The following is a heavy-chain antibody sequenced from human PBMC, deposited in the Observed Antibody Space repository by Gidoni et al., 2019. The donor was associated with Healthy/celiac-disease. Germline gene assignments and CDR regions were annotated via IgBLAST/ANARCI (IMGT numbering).Heavy chain of an antibody. J-gene: IGHJ4*02. CDR2: IIPIPGVT. CDR3: ARGVSVTTGGFYFDY. V-gene: IGHV1-69*02. D-gene: IGHD4-17*01. Sequence: QVQLVQSGAEVKQPGSSVKVSCTASGGTFSSYTFSWVRQAPGQGLEWMGRIIPIPGVTNYAQKFQGRVTITADKSTTTAYMELSSLRSEDTAVYYCARGVSVTTGGFYFDYWGQGTLVTVSS. CDR1: GGTFSSYT.